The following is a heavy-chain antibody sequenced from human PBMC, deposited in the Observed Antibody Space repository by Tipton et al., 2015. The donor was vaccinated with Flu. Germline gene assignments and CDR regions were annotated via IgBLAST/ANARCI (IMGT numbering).Heavy chain of an antibody. D-gene: IGHD1-20*01. V-gene: IGHV3-21*01. CDR3: ARSCHNCRYFDY. CDR2: ISRDSAYI. J-gene: IGHJ4*02. CDR1: GFAFSSYS. Sequence: SLRLSCAASGFAFSSYSMNWVRQAPGKGLEWVSSISRDSAYIFYADSMKGRFTISRDNAENSLYLQMNSLRAEDTAVYYCARSCHNCRYFDYWGQGTLVTVSS.